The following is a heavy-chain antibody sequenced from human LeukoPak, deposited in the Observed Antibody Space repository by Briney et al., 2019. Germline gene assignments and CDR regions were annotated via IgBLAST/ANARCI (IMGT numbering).Heavy chain of an antibody. D-gene: IGHD6-19*01. CDR3: ARGEQWLSRLPAGSY. J-gene: IGHJ4*02. CDR1: GGSISSSSYY. CDR2: IYYSGST. V-gene: IGHV4-39*07. Sequence: PSVTLSLTCTVSGGSISSSSYYWGWIRQPPGKGLEWIGSIYYSGSTYYNPSLKSRVTISVDTSKNQFSLKLSSVTAADTAVYYCARGEQWLSRLPAGSYWGQGTLVTVSS.